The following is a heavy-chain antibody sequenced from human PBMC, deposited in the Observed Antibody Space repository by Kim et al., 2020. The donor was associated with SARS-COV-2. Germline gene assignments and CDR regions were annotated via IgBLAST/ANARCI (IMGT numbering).Heavy chain of an antibody. V-gene: IGHV3-7*01. CDR3: GRRSAVTAGGS. CDR2: IIQDGSER. D-gene: IGHD4-17*01. Sequence: GGSLRLSCAASGFTFSDFWMNWVRQAPGKGLEWVANIIQDGSERYYFDSVKGRLTISRDNAKNSLYLQMNNLRVEDTSVYYCGRRSAVTAGGSWGQGTLVTVSS. CDR1: GFTFSDFW. J-gene: IGHJ5*02.